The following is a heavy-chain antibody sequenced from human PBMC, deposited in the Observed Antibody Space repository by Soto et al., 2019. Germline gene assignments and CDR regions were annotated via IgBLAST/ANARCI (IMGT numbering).Heavy chain of an antibody. CDR1: AFTLSSYW. D-gene: IGHD3-22*01. Sequence: EVQLVESGGGLVQPGGSLRLSCEASAFTLSSYWMSWVRQAPGKGLEWVANIKPDGSEKYYVDSVKGRFTISRDNTKNSLSLQMSTLRPADTAIYYCARDYEFGFDIWGQGTLVTVSS. J-gene: IGHJ3*02. CDR3: ARDYEFGFDI. CDR2: IKPDGSEK. V-gene: IGHV3-7*01.